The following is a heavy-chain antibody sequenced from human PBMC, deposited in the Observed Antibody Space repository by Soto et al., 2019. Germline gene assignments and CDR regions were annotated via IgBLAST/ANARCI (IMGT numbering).Heavy chain of an antibody. CDR3: AKDARPRGYSYGMDV. V-gene: IGHV3-30*18. J-gene: IGHJ6*02. Sequence: SLRLSCAASGFTFSSYGMHWVRQAPGKGLEWVAVISYDGSNKYYADSVKGRFTISRDNSKNTLYLQMNSLRAEDTAVYYCAKDARPRGYSYGMDVWGQGTTVTVSS. D-gene: IGHD5-18*01. CDR2: ISYDGSNK. CDR1: GFTFSSYG.